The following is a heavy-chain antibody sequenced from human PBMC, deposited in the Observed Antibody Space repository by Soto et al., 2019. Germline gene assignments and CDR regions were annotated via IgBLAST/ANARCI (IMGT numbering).Heavy chain of an antibody. CDR1: GASISSYY. D-gene: IGHD1-26*01. CDR2: FYYSGST. V-gene: IGHV4-59*01. Sequence: QVQVQESGPGLVKPSETLSLTCTVSGASISSYYWSWVRQPPGKGLEWIGYFYYSGSTNYNPSLKRRVSMSGDTSKKQFPLKLSSVTAAGTAVYYCAYGGSAEGYFDSWGQGALVTVSS. CDR3: AYGGSAEGYFDS. J-gene: IGHJ4*02.